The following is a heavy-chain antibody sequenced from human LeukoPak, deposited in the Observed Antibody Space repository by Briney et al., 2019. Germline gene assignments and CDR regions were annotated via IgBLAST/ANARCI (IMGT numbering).Heavy chain of an antibody. J-gene: IGHJ4*02. D-gene: IGHD6-19*01. CDR1: GGSISSYY. CDR2: IYYSGST. CDR3: ARRRGSSGWYVG. Sequence: SETLSLTCTVSGGSISSYYWSWIRQPPGKGLEWIGYIYYSGSTNYNPSLKSRVTISVDTSKNQFSLELSSVTAADTAVYYCARRRGSSGWYVGWGQGTLVTVSS. V-gene: IGHV4-59*08.